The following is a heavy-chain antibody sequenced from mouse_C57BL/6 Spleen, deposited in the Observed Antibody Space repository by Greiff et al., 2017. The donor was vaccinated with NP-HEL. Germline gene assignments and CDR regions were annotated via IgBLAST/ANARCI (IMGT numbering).Heavy chain of an antibody. CDR2: IYPRSGNT. V-gene: IGHV1-81*01. CDR3: ARMELGRVAY. D-gene: IGHD4-1*01. J-gene: IGHJ3*01. Sequence: QVQLQQSGAELARPGASVKLSCKASGYTFTSYGISWVKQRTGQGLEWIGEIYPRSGNTYYNEKFKGKATLTADKSSSTAYMELRSLTSEDSAVYFCARMELGRVAYWGQGTLVTVSA. CDR1: GYTFTSYG.